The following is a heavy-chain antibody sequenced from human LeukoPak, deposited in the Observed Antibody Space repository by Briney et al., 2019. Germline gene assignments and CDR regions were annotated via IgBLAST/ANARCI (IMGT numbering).Heavy chain of an antibody. CDR2: ISAYNGNT. V-gene: IGHV1-18*01. J-gene: IGHJ5*02. CDR3: ARDRWGGYCSSTSCYQGVFDP. CDR1: GYTFTSYG. D-gene: IGHD2-2*01. Sequence: ASVKVSCKASGYTFTSYGISWVRQAPGQGLEWMGWISAYNGNTNYAQKLQGRVTMTTDTSTSTAYMELRSLRPDDTAVYYCARDRWGGYCSSTSCYQGVFDPWGQGTLVTVSS.